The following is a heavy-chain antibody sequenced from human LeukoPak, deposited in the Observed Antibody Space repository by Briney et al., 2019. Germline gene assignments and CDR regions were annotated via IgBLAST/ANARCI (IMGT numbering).Heavy chain of an antibody. V-gene: IGHV1-2*06. CDR2: INPNSGGT. J-gene: IGHJ4*02. CDR1: GYTFTGYY. Sequence: ALVKVSCKASGYTFTGYYMHWVRQAPGQGLEWMGRINPNSGGTNYAQKFQGRVTMTRDTSISTAYMELSRLRSDDTAVYYCARDAVAYCGGDCYPESWGQGTLVTVSS. CDR3: ARDAVAYCGGDCYPES. D-gene: IGHD2-21*02.